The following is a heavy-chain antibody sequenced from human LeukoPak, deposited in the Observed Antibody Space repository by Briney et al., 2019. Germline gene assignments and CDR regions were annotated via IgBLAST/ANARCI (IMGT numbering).Heavy chain of an antibody. CDR1: GFPFSSYA. V-gene: IGHV3-23*01. Sequence: GGSLRLSCAASGFPFSSYAMSWVRRAPGKGLEWVSVISGSGGTTYSADSVKGRFTISRDNSKNTLFLQMNSLRAEDTAAYYCARERGDNGGNTNGFFDYWGQGALVTVSS. D-gene: IGHD4-23*01. CDR3: ARERGDNGGNTNGFFDY. CDR2: ISGSGGTT. J-gene: IGHJ4*02.